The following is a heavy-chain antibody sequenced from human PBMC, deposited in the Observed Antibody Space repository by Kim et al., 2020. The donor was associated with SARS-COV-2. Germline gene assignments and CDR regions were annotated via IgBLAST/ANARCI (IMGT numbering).Heavy chain of an antibody. CDR2: ISYDGNSK. V-gene: IGHV3-30*03. D-gene: IGHD3-9*01. CDR1: GFTFRFYG. Sequence: GGSLRLSCAASGFTFRFYGLHWVRQAPGKGLEWVAVISYDGNSKYYAGSVKGRFTISRDNSKNTLYLQMNSLRAEDTAVYYCARDLKGFFDWLRSRFFYYYGMDVWGQGTTVTVSS. J-gene: IGHJ6*02. CDR3: ARDLKGFFDWLRSRFFYYYGMDV.